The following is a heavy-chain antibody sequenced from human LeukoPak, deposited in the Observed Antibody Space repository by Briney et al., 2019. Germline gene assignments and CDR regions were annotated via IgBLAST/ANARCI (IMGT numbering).Heavy chain of an antibody. V-gene: IGHV3-49*03. CDR1: GFTFGDYA. CDR2: IRSKAYDGTT. Sequence: GGSLRLSCTASGFTFGDYAMSWFRQAPGKGLEWVGFIRSKAYDGTTEYAASVSGRFTVSRDDSKSIAYLQMNSLKTDDTAVYYCARDFSSNWYGTTDYWGQGTLVTVSS. CDR3: ARDFSSNWYGTTDY. J-gene: IGHJ4*02. D-gene: IGHD6-13*01.